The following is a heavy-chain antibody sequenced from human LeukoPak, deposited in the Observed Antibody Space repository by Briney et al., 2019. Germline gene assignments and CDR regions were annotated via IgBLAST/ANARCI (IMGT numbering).Heavy chain of an antibody. D-gene: IGHD1-26*01. J-gene: IGHJ4*02. CDR1: GYTFTTYG. CDR3: ARYYRGSYYFY. CDR2: ISGYSGNT. Sequence: ASVKVSCKAPGYTFTTYGISWVRQAPGQGLEWVGWISGYSGNTDYAQKFQDRVTMTTDTSTSTAYMELRSLSSDDTAVYYCARYYRGSYYFYWGQGTLVTVSS. V-gene: IGHV1-18*04.